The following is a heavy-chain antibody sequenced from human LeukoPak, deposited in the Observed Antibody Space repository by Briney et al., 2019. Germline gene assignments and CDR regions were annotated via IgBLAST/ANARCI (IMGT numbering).Heavy chain of an antibody. V-gene: IGHV3-7*01. CDR2: IKQDGSEK. Sequence: GGSLRLSCAASGFTFSSYWMSWVCQAPGKGLEWVANIKQDGSEKYYVDSVKGRFTISRDNAKNSLYLQMNSLRAEDTAVYYCARERGVGAFDIWGQGTMVTVSS. J-gene: IGHJ3*02. D-gene: IGHD2-2*01. CDR1: GFTFSSYW. CDR3: ARERGVGAFDI.